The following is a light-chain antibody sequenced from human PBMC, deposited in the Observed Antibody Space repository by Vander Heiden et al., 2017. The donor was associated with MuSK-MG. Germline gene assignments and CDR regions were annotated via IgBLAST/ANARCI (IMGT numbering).Light chain of an antibody. Sequence: GDPVSITCRASQMINSYLNWYQKKAGEAPKLLIYAASRLQSGVSSRFDGSGSGTDFSLTISKLQPEDSATYFCQHTDTIPWTFGQGTKLDI. CDR1: QMINSY. CDR2: AAS. CDR3: QHTDTIPWT. V-gene: IGKV1-39*01. J-gene: IGKJ1*01.